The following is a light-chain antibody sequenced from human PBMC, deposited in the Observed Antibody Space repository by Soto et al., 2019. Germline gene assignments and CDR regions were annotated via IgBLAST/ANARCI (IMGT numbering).Light chain of an antibody. V-gene: IGKV3-11*01. CDR3: QKRSNWPAT. CDR1: QSVSSY. CDR2: DAS. J-gene: IGKJ2*01. Sequence: EIVLTQSPATLSLSPGERATLSCRASQSVSSYLAWYQQKPGQAPRLLIYDASNRATGIPARFSGSGSGTDFTLTISSLEPEDFAVYYCQKRSNWPATFGQGT.